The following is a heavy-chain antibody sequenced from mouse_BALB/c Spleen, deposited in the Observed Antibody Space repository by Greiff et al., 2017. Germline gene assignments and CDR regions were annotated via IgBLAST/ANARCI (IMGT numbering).Heavy chain of an antibody. CDR3: ARYPSYYYGSSYAMDY. D-gene: IGHD1-1*01. Sequence: QVQLQQSGAELAKPGASVKMSCKASGYTFTSYWMHWVKQRPGQGLEWIGYINPSTGYTEYNQKFKDKATLTADKSSSTAYMQLSSLTSEDSAVYYCARYPSYYYGSSYAMDYWGQGTSVTVSS. CDR1: GYTFTSYW. J-gene: IGHJ4*01. CDR2: INPSTGYT. V-gene: IGHV1-7*01.